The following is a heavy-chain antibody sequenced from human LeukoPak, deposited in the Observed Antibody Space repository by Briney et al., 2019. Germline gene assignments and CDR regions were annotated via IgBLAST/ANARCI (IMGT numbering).Heavy chain of an antibody. V-gene: IGHV3-7*01. J-gene: IGHJ4*02. CDR3: ARRSGLDY. CDR2: IKQEGSEI. CDR1: GFIFNTYW. D-gene: IGHD6-19*01. Sequence: GGSLRLSCAASGFIFNTYWMSWVRQAPGRGLEWVANIKQEGSEIYYADSVKGRFTISRDNAKNSLYLQMNSLRAEDTAVYYCARRSGLDYWGQGTLVTVSS.